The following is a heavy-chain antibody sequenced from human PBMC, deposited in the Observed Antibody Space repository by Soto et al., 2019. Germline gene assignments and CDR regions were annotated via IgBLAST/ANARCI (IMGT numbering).Heavy chain of an antibody. J-gene: IGHJ5*02. Sequence: ASVKVSCKASSYTFTSYGISWVRQAPGQGLEWMGWISAYNGNTNYAQKLQGRVTMTTDSSTSTAYMELRSLRSDDTAVYYCARGEQRLSWFDPWGQGTLVTVSS. CDR2: ISAYNGNT. CDR1: SYTFTSYG. D-gene: IGHD1-1*01. V-gene: IGHV1-18*01. CDR3: ARGEQRLSWFDP.